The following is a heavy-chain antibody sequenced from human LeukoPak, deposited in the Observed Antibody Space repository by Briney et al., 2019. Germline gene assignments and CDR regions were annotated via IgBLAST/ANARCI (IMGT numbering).Heavy chain of an antibody. CDR1: GFTFSGYS. D-gene: IGHD2-2*01. V-gene: IGHV3-21*01. Sequence: GGSLRLSCAASGFTFSGYSMNWVRQAPGKGLEWVSSISSSSLYIYYADSVKGRFTISRDNAKNSLYLQMNSLRAEDTAVYYCARARIGYCSSTSCHGYYFDYWGQGTLVTVSS. J-gene: IGHJ4*02. CDR2: ISSSSLYI. CDR3: ARARIGYCSSTSCHGYYFDY.